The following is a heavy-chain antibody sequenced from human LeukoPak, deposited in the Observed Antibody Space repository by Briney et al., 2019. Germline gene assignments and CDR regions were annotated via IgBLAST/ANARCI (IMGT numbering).Heavy chain of an antibody. J-gene: IGHJ4*02. CDR1: GFTFISYW. V-gene: IGHV3-74*01. CDR3: ARGYSGTYRIDY. D-gene: IGHD1-26*01. Sequence: GGSLRLSCAASGFTFISYWMHWVRQAPGKGLVWVSRINSDGSSTSYADSVKGRFTISRDNAKNTLYLQMNSLRAEDTAVYYRARGYSGTYRIDYWGQGTLVTVSS. CDR2: INSDGSST.